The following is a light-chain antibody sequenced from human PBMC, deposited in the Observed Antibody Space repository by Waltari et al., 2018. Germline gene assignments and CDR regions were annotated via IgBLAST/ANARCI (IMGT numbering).Light chain of an antibody. J-gene: IGKJ2*01. CDR3: QHSYSPPYT. CDR2: WAS. V-gene: IGKV4-1*01. CDR1: QSVLYSSNNKNY. Sequence: DIVMTQSPDSLAVSLGERATINCKSSQSVLYSSNNKNYLAWYQQKPGQPPKLLIYWASTRESGVPDRFSGSGSGTDFTLTITSLQPDDFATYYCQHSYSPPYTFGQGTRLEIK.